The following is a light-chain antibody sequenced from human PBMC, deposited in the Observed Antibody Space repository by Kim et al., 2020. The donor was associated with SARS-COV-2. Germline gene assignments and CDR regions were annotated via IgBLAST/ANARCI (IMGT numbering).Light chain of an antibody. Sequence: SYELTQPPAVSEAPGTTARITCGGNNIGSKSVHWYQQKPGQAPVLVIYYDSDRPSGIPERFSGSNSGNTATLTISRLEAGDEADYYCQVWDGSSDNVVFG. CDR3: QVWDGSSDNVV. CDR1: NIGSKS. J-gene: IGLJ3*02. V-gene: IGLV3-21*04. CDR2: YDS.